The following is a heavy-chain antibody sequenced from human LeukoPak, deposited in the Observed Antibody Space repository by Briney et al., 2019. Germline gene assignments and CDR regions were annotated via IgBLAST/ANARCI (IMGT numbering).Heavy chain of an antibody. CDR2: IYTSGST. CDR3: ARAAYDSSGYHTYNWFDP. J-gene: IGHJ5*02. CDR1: GGSITSNTNY. V-gene: IGHV4-39*07. D-gene: IGHD3-22*01. Sequence: PSETLSLTCTVSGGSITSNTNYWGWIRQPPGKGLEWIGRIYTSGSTNYNPSLKSRVTMSVDTSKNQFSLKLSSVTAADTAVYYCARAAYDSSGYHTYNWFDPWGQGTLVTVSS.